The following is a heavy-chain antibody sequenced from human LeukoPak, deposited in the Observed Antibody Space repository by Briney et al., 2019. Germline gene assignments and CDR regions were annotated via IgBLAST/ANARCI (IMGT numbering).Heavy chain of an antibody. V-gene: IGHV4-39*01. Sequence: PSETLSLTCTVSGGSISSSSYYWGWIRQPPGKGLEWIGSIYYSGSTYYNPSLKSRVTISVDTSKNQFSLKLSSVTAADTAVYYCASVRWFGELLLDYWGQGTLVTVSS. CDR1: GGSISSSSYY. CDR2: IYYSGST. D-gene: IGHD3-10*01. CDR3: ASVRWFGELLLDY. J-gene: IGHJ4*02.